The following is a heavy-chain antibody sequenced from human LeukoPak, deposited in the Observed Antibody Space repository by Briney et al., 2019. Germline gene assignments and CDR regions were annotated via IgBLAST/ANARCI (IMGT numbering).Heavy chain of an antibody. Sequence: SETLSLTCTVSGGSISSYYWSWIRQPPGQGLEGIGYIYYSGSTNYNPSLKSRVTISVDTSKNQFSLKLSSVTAADTAVYYCARVPTAVSPYYYYYYMDVWGKGTTVTVSS. D-gene: IGHD4-17*01. CDR1: GGSISSYY. CDR3: ARVPTAVSPYYYYYYMDV. V-gene: IGHV4-59*01. J-gene: IGHJ6*03. CDR2: IYYSGST.